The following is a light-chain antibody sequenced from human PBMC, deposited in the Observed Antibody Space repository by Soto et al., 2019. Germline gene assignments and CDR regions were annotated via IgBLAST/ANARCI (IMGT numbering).Light chain of an antibody. CDR3: QSFDTSLSGFVV. J-gene: IGLJ2*01. Sequence: QSVLTQPPSMSAAPGQRVTISCTGSSSNIGAGYDVHWYQQHPGTAPKLLIFDNNSRPSGVPDRFSGSKSDTSASLAITGLQAEDEADYYCQSFDTSLSGFVVFGGGTKLTVL. CDR1: SSNIGAGYD. CDR2: DNN. V-gene: IGLV1-40*01.